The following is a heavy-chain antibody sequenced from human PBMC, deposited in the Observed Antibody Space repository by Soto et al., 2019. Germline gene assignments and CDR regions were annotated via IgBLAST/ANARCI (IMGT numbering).Heavy chain of an antibody. CDR3: AREGRDGLDY. Sequence: SETLSLSVTVSGGPISGGAYYWSCIRKHPGKGLEWIWYIYYDGSTYYNPSLKIRATISVDTSKNQFSLRLTSVTAAEKAVYFCAREGRDGLDYWGQGTLVPVSS. CDR2: IYYDGST. V-gene: IGHV4-31*03. CDR1: GGPISGGAYY. J-gene: IGHJ4*02.